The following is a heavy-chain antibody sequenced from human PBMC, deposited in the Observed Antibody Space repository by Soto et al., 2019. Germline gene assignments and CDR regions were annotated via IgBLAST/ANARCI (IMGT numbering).Heavy chain of an antibody. D-gene: IGHD6-13*01. J-gene: IGHJ4*02. CDR2: IRGDASGT. CDR1: GFTFSDYW. V-gene: IGHV3-74*01. CDR3: ARVATATSGTGPDY. Sequence: PGGSLRLSCVASGFTFSDYWMHWVRQAPGKGLVWVSRIRGDASGTNYADSVEGRFTISRDNTKNTLYLQMNSLGAEDTGVYYCARVATATSGTGPDYWGQGT.